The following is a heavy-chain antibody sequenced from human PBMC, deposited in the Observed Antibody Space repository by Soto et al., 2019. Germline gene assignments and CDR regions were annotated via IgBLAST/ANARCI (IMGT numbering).Heavy chain of an antibody. V-gene: IGHV3-23*01. Sequence: EVQLLESGGGLVQPGGSLRLSCAASGFTFSSYAMSWVRQAPGKGLEWVSAISGSCGSTYYADSVKGRFTISRDNSKNTLYLQMNSLRAEDTAVYYCAKQGRDDSSGYYLYYFDYWGQGTLVTVSS. CDR1: GFTFSSYA. CDR2: ISGSCGST. J-gene: IGHJ4*02. D-gene: IGHD3-22*01. CDR3: AKQGRDDSSGYYLYYFDY.